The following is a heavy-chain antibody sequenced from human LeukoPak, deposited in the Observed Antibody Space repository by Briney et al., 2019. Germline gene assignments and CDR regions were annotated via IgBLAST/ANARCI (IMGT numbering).Heavy chain of an antibody. CDR3: ASTSIGSSWDNFDY. J-gene: IGHJ4*02. V-gene: IGHV1-2*02. D-gene: IGHD6-13*01. CDR2: INPNSGGT. CDR1: GYTFTGYY. Sequence: ASVKVSCKASGYTFTGYYMHWVRQAPGQGLEWMGWINPNSGGTNYAQKFQGRVTMTRNTSISTAYMELSSLRSEDTAVYYCASTSIGSSWDNFDYWGQGTLVTVSS.